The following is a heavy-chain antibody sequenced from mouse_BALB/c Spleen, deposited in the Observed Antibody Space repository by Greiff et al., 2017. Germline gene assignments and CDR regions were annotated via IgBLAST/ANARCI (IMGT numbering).Heavy chain of an antibody. V-gene: IGHV5-4*02. D-gene: IGHD6-1*01. Sequence: EVQGVESGGGLVKPGGSLKLSCAASGFTFSDYYMYWVRQTPEKRLEWVATISDGGSYTYYPDSVKGRFTISRDNAKNNLYLQMSSLKSEDTAMYYCARGSGSYYFDYWGQGTTLTVSS. CDR2: ISDGGSYT. J-gene: IGHJ2*01. CDR1: GFTFSDYY. CDR3: ARGSGSYYFDY.